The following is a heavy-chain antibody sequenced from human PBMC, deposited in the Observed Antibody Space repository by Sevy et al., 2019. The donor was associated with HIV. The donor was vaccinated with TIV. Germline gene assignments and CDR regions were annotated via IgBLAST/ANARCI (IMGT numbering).Heavy chain of an antibody. Sequence: SETLSLTCAVSGGSISSGGYSWNWIRQPPGMGLEWIGYIYHSGSTFYNPSLKSRVTISLGRSKNQFSLKLTSVTAADTDVYYWARGVAAAGTDYFDYWGQGTLVTVSS. CDR1: GGSISSGGYS. J-gene: IGHJ4*02. V-gene: IGHV4-30-2*01. CDR2: IYHSGST. D-gene: IGHD6-13*01. CDR3: ARGVAAAGTDYFDY.